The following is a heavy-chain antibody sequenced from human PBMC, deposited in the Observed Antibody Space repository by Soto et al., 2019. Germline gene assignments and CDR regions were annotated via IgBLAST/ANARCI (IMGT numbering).Heavy chain of an antibody. Sequence: GGSLRLSCTASGFTFSSYEMIWVRQAPGKGLEWVSYISSSGHTIHYADSVKGRFTISRDNAKNSLSLQMNSLRAEDTAVYYCARASQSFIEYFQHWGQGTLVTVSS. CDR3: ARASQSFIEYFQH. CDR2: ISSSGHTI. V-gene: IGHV3-48*03. CDR1: GFTFSSYE. J-gene: IGHJ1*01. D-gene: IGHD3-16*02.